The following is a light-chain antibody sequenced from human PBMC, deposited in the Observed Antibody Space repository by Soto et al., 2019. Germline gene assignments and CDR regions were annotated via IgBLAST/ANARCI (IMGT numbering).Light chain of an antibody. CDR1: QSLGSSDENTF. V-gene: IGKV2-30*01. CDR2: QVS. J-gene: IGKJ1*01. CDR3: MQGSHWPPWT. Sequence: DVVMTQSPLSLPVTLGQPASISCRSSQSLGSSDENTFLNWFQQGPGQSPRRLIYQVSRRDSGVPDRFSGSGSGTDFTLKISRVEAEDVGVYYCMQGSHWPPWTFGQGTKVEI.